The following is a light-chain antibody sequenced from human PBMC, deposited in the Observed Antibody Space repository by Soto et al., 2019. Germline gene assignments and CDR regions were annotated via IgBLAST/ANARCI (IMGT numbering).Light chain of an antibody. Sequence: DTQMTQSPASLSASVGDRVTITCRASQNINIYVNWYQQKPGKAPKLLIYAASSLQSGVPSRFSGSGSGTDFTLTISSLQPEDFATYYCQQSYSTPLTFGGGTKVEIK. CDR3: QQSYSTPLT. J-gene: IGKJ4*01. CDR1: QNINIY. V-gene: IGKV1-39*01. CDR2: AAS.